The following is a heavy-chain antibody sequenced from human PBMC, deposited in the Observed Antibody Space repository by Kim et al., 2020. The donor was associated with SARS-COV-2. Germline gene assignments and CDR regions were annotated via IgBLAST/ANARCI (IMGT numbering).Heavy chain of an antibody. V-gene: IGHV3-53*01. D-gene: IGHD3-16*01. Sequence: SADSVKGRFTIYRDNSKNPVYLHMNSLRVEDTAVYFCARDRGGTGAVFDYWGQGTLVTVSS. J-gene: IGHJ4*02. CDR3: ARDRGGTGAVFDY.